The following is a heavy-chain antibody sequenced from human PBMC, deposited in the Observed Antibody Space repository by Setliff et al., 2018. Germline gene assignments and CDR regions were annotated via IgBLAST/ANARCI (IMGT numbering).Heavy chain of an antibody. D-gene: IGHD1-26*01. V-gene: IGHV4-39*01. CDR2: IYYSGNT. CDR3: ARRIVGAVDGFDI. CDR1: GDSISDISYY. J-gene: IGHJ3*02. Sequence: SETLSLTCTISGDSISDISYYWGFIRQSPGKGPEWIAHIYYSGNTFYNPSLGSRLTISGDTSKNQFSPKLSSVTAADTAVYYCARRIVGAVDGFDIWGQGTMVTVSS.